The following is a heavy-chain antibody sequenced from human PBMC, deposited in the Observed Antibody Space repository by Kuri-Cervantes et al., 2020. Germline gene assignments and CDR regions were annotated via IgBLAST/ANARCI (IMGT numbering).Heavy chain of an antibody. CDR1: GFTFDDYA. CDR2: ISWNSGSI. V-gene: IGHV3-9*01. D-gene: IGHD1-26*01. Sequence: GGSLRLSCAASGFTFDDYAMHWVRQAPGKGLEWASGISWNSGSIGYADSVKGRFTISRDNAKDSLYPQMNSLRAEDTALYYCAKDMGPKGSPMWFDPWGQGTLVTVSS. J-gene: IGHJ5*02. CDR3: AKDMGPKGSPMWFDP.